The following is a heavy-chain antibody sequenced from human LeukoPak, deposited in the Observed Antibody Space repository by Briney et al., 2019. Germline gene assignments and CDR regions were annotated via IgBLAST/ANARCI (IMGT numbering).Heavy chain of an antibody. CDR2: ISGSGGSA. D-gene: IGHD6-6*01. CDR1: GFTFSSYA. V-gene: IGHV3-23*01. CDR3: AKRPSSYSSSSASYFDY. J-gene: IGHJ4*02. Sequence: GGSLRLSCAASGFTFSSYALSWVRQAPGKELEWVSTISGSGGSAYYADSVKGRFTISRDNSKNTLYLQMNSLRAEDTAVYYCAKRPSSYSSSSASYFDYWGQGTLVTVSS.